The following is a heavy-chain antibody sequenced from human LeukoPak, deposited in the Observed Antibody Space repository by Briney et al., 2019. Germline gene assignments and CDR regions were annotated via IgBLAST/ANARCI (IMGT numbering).Heavy chain of an antibody. CDR1: GFTFSSYS. CDR3: ARDLGDYYDIRGAFDI. Sequence: GGSLRLSCAASGFTFSSYSMNWVRQAPGKGLEWVSSISSSSSYIYYADSVKGRFTISRDNAKNSLYLQMNSLRAEDTAVYYCARDLGDYYDIRGAFDIWGQGTMVTVSS. D-gene: IGHD3-22*01. J-gene: IGHJ3*02. V-gene: IGHV3-21*01. CDR2: ISSSSSYI.